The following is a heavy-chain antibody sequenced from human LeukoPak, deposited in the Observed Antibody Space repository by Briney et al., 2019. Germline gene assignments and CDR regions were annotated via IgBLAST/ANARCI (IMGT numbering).Heavy chain of an antibody. D-gene: IGHD3-9*01. V-gene: IGHV4-30-4*01. J-gene: IGHJ4*02. Sequence: SETLSLTCTVSGGSISSGDYYWSWIRQPPGKGLEWIGYIYYSGGTYYNASLKSRVTISVGTSKNQFSLKLSSVTAADTAVYYCGREYYDMFFDYWGQGTLVTVSS. CDR3: GREYYDMFFDY. CDR1: GGSISSGDYY. CDR2: IYYSGGT.